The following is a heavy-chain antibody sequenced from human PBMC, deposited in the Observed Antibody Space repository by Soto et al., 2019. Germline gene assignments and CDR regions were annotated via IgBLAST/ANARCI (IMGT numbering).Heavy chain of an antibody. CDR1: GYSITAGGYY. CDR3: ARMYSSGSGWFHP. D-gene: IGHD6-19*01. J-gene: IGHJ5*02. Sequence: SVTLSLTCFVSGYSITAGGYYWSWIRHHPGKGLEWIGSFYSSGSIIYNPSLRSRVSISGDTSSNQFSMSLTSVTAADTARYYCARMYSSGSGWFHPWGQGTLVTVSS. V-gene: IGHV4-31*03. CDR2: FYSSGSI.